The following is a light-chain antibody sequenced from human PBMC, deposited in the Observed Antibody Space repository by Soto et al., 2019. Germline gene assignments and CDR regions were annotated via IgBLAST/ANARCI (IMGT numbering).Light chain of an antibody. V-gene: IGLV2-23*02. J-gene: IGLJ3*02. CDR3: CSYASGDTSV. Sequence: QSVLTQPASVSGSPGQSITISCTGSSSDVAYYNLVSWYQQHPGKAPKLLIHEVSKRPSGVSNRFSGSKSGNTASLTISGLQAEDEADYYCCSYASGDTSVFGGGTKVTVL. CDR1: SSDVAYYNL. CDR2: EVS.